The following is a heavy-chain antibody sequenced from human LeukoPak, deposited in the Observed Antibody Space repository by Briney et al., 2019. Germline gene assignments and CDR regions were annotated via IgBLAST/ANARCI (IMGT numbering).Heavy chain of an antibody. D-gene: IGHD6-13*01. CDR3: ARDNREQQLVPPTFDY. Sequence: PGGSLRLSCAASGFTFSNYAMSWVRHAPGEGLGWGSVITGSGGSTYYADSVKGRFTISRDNSKNTLYLQMNSLRAEDTAVYYCARDNREQQLVPPTFDYWGQGTLVTVSS. V-gene: IGHV3-23*01. CDR2: ITGSGGST. CDR1: GFTFSNYA. J-gene: IGHJ4*02.